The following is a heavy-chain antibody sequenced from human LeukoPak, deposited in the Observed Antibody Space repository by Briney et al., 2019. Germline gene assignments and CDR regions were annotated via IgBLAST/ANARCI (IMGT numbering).Heavy chain of an antibody. D-gene: IGHD3-22*01. J-gene: IGHJ4*02. CDR2: ISAYNGNT. Sequence: ASVKASCKASGYTFTSYGISWVRQAPGQGLEWMGWISAYNGNTNYAQKFQGRVTMTRNTSISTAYMELSSLRSADTAVYYCARGPGYYYDSSGYYYAGLVDYWGQGTLVTVSS. V-gene: IGHV1-18*01. CDR3: ARGPGYYYDSSGYYYAGLVDY. CDR1: GYTFTSYG.